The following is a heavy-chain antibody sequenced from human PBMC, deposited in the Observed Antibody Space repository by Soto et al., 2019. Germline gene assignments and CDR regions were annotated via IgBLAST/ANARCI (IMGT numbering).Heavy chain of an antibody. Sequence: EVQLVESGGGLVKPGGSLRLSCAASGFSFSSDSMGWVRQAPGKGLEWVSSISSSGSFKNYADSEKGRFTISRDNAKNSLYLQMSGLKDEDTAVYYCARDPPTGTTLDWADSWGQGTLVTVSS. CDR3: ARDPPTGTTLDWADS. D-gene: IGHD1-7*01. V-gene: IGHV3-21*01. CDR2: ISSSGSFK. CDR1: GFSFSSDS. J-gene: IGHJ4*02.